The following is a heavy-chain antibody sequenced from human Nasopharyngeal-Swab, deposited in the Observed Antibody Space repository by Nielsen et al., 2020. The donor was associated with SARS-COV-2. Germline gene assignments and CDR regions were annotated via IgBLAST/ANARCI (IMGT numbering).Heavy chain of an antibody. D-gene: IGHD3-3*01. Sequence: WIRQPPGKGLKWVSGISAGGGSSFYADSVKGRFTISRDNSKNTLHLQMSSLRADDTAVYYCAKVERGAYYYMDVWGKGTTVTVS. J-gene: IGHJ6*03. V-gene: IGHV3-23*01. CDR2: ISAGGGSS. CDR3: AKVERGAYYYMDV.